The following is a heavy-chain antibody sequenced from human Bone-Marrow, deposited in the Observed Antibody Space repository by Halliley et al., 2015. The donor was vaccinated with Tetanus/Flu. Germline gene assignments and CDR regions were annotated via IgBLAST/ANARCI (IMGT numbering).Heavy chain of an antibody. J-gene: IGHJ4*02. CDR2: FYYSDSGTT. V-gene: IGHV4-59*01. D-gene: IGHD3-16*01. CDR3: ASDYVNYALAN. Sequence: WIGFFYYSDSGTTNYNPSLKSRVTISGARSKNQVSLKLSSVSAADPAVYYCASDYVNYALANWGQGTLVTVPS.